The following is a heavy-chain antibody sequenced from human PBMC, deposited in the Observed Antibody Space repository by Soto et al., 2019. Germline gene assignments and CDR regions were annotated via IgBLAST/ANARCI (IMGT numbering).Heavy chain of an antibody. Sequence: SVKVSCKASGGTFSSYAISWVRQAPGQGLEWMGGIIPIFGTANYAQKFQGRVTITADESTSTAYMELSSLRSEDTAVYYCARAFGKNYDILTHLDYWGQGTLVTVSS. CDR3: ARAFGKNYDILTHLDY. D-gene: IGHD3-9*01. CDR2: IIPIFGTA. CDR1: GGTFSSYA. V-gene: IGHV1-69*13. J-gene: IGHJ4*02.